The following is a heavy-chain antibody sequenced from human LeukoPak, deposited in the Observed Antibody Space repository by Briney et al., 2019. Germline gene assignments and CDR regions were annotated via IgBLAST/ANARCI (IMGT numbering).Heavy chain of an antibody. Sequence: ASVKVSCKASGYTFTGYYMHWVRQAPGQGLEWMGWINPNSGGTNYAQKFQGRVTITRDTSISTGYVELSRLRSDDTAVYYCARGVSRDGYNSLYYFDYWGQGTLVTVSS. CDR3: ARGVSRDGYNSLYYFDY. D-gene: IGHD5-24*01. V-gene: IGHV1-2*02. CDR2: INPNSGGT. CDR1: GYTFTGYY. J-gene: IGHJ4*02.